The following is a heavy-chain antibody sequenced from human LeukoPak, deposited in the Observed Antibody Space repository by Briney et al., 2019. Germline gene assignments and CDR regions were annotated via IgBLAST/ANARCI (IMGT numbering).Heavy chain of an antibody. D-gene: IGHD1-1*01. V-gene: IGHV3-23*01. Sequence: GGSLRLSCAASGFTFSSYSMNWVRQAPGKGLEWVSAISGSGGSTYYADSVKGRFTISRDNSKNTLYLQMNSLRAEDTAVYYCAKDLYNWNDWDAFDIWGQGTMVTVSS. CDR2: ISGSGGST. CDR1: GFTFSSYS. J-gene: IGHJ3*02. CDR3: AKDLYNWNDWDAFDI.